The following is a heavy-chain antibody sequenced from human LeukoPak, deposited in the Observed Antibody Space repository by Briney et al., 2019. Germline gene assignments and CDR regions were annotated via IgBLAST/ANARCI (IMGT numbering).Heavy chain of an antibody. CDR2: IYYSGST. V-gene: IGHV4-31*03. D-gene: IGHD1-26*01. CDR3: ARDWDLQYYFDY. CDR1: GGSISSGGYY. Sequence: PSQTLSLTCTVSGGSISSGGYYWSWIRQHPGKGLEWIGYIYYSGSTYYNPSLKSRVTISVDTSKNQFSLKLSSVTAADTAVYYCARDWDLQYYFDYWGQGTLVTVSS. J-gene: IGHJ4*02.